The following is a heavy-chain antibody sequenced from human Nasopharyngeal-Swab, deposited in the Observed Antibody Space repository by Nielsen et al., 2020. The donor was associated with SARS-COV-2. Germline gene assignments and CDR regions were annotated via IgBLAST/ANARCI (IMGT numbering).Heavy chain of an antibody. Sequence: ESLKISCAASGFTFSSYSMNWVRQAPGKGLEWVSSISSSSYIYYADSVKGRFTISRDNAKNSLYLQMNSLRAEDTAVYYCARDQGYCSSTSCYEFDYWGQGTPVTVSS. J-gene: IGHJ4*02. D-gene: IGHD2-2*01. V-gene: IGHV3-21*01. CDR1: GFTFSSYS. CDR3: ARDQGYCSSTSCYEFDY. CDR2: ISSSSYI.